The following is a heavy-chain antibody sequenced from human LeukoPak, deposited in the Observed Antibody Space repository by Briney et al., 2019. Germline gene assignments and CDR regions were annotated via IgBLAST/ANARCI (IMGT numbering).Heavy chain of an antibody. CDR1: GFNFRDAA. D-gene: IGHD5-24*01. V-gene: IGHV3-23*01. J-gene: IGHJ3*01. Sequence: GGSLRLSCAASGFNFRDAAMTWVRQAPGKGVEWVSLISFSGDNSYYADSVKGRFTISRDNSKNTLSLQMNSLRVEDTAIYYCAKDIQLSTWGLGTMVTVSS. CDR3: AKDIQLST. CDR2: ISFSGDNS.